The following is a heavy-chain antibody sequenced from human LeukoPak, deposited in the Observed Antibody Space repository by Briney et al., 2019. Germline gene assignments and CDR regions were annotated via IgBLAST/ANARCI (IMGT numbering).Heavy chain of an antibody. D-gene: IGHD6-13*01. J-gene: IGHJ4*02. Sequence: ASVKVSCKASGYTFTSYCISCVRQPPAQGREWMGGLRAYNGNPNYAQKLQGRVTMTPDTSTSTDYMELRSLRSDDTAVYYCARDLWSSWYIDFDYWGQGTLVTVSS. V-gene: IGHV1-18*01. CDR2: LRAYNGNP. CDR3: ARDLWSSWYIDFDY. CDR1: GYTFTSYC.